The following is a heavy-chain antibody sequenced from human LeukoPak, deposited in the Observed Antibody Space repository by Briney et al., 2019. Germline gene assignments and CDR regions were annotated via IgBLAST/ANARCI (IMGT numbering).Heavy chain of an antibody. J-gene: IGHJ4*02. Sequence: SVKVSCTASGGTFSSYAISWVRQAPGQGLEWMGGIIPIFGTANYAQKFQGRVTITADESTSTAYMELSSLGSEDTAVYYCAATNTGYCSGGSCSGGFDYWGQGTLVTVSS. CDR2: IIPIFGTA. D-gene: IGHD2-15*01. CDR3: AATNTGYCSGGSCSGGFDY. V-gene: IGHV1-69*13. CDR1: GGTFSSYA.